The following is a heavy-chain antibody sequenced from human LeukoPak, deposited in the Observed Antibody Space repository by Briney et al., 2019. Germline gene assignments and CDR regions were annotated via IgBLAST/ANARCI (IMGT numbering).Heavy chain of an antibody. V-gene: IGHV3-66*01. CDR2: IYSCDNT. Sequence: GGSLRLSCAASGFTVSNYYMSWLRQAPGKGLECVSVIYSCDNTFYSDPVKGRIPIFRDNSKNTLYIQMNRLRVEDRAVYYCVRDRGEEAGNWGQGTLVTVSS. CDR1: GFTVSNYY. D-gene: IGHD6-13*01. CDR3: VRDRGEEAGN. J-gene: IGHJ4*02.